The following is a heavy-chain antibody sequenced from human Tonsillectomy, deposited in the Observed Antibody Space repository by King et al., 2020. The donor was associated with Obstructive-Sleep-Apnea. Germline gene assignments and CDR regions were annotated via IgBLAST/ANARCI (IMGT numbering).Heavy chain of an antibody. CDR2: IYHSGST. CDR1: GGSISSGGYS. Sequence: QLQESGSGLVKPSQTLSLTCAVSGGSISSGGYSWSWIRQPPGKGLEWIGYIYHSGSTYYNPSLKSRVTISVDRSKNQFSLKLSSVTAADTAVYYCASMDYDFWSGYLKHWGQGTLVTVSS. D-gene: IGHD3-3*01. V-gene: IGHV4-30-2*01. CDR3: ASMDYDFWSGYLKH. J-gene: IGHJ4*02.